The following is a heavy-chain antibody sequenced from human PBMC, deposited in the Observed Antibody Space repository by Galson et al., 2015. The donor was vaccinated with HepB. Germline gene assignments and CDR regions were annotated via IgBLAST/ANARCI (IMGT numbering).Heavy chain of an antibody. V-gene: IGHV1-3*01. D-gene: IGHD2-2*01. CDR3: ARIPGDQYYGNDF. CDR1: GYTFTKYA. Sequence: SVKVSCKASGYTFTKYALHWVRQAPGQGLEWMGRITAGNGNIKNSQKLQGRVTITWDTSASTAYMELNSLRSEDTAVYFCARIPGDQYYGNDFWGQGTTVTVSS. CDR2: ITAGNGNI. J-gene: IGHJ6*02.